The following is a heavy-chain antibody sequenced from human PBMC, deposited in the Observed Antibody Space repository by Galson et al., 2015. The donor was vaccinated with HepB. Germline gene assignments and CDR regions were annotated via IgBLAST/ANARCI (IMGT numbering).Heavy chain of an antibody. CDR2: ICYDGNNK. CDR1: GFTFSAYG. Sequence: SLRLSCAASGFTFSAYGMHWVRQAPGKGLEWVAVICYDGNNKYYADSVKGRFTISRDNSMDTLYLQVNSLRAEDTAVYYCARDRGVTDAFDIWGQGTLVTVSS. CDR3: ARDRGVTDAFDI. J-gene: IGHJ3*02. D-gene: IGHD3-10*01. V-gene: IGHV3-33*08.